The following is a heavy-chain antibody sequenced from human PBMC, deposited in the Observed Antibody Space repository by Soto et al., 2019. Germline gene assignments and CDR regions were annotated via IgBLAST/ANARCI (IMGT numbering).Heavy chain of an antibody. CDR1: AFTFSSYN. J-gene: IGHJ6*02. D-gene: IGHD1-7*01. CDR3: ARGGCWNYDEGWLDV. V-gene: IGHV3-21*01. Sequence: PGGSLRLSCAASAFTFSSYNMNWVRQAPGKGLEWVSSISTSSNYIYYADSVKGRFTISRDHAKNSLYLQMNSLRAEDTAVYYCARGGCWNYDEGWLDVWGQGTTVTVSS. CDR2: ISTSSNYI.